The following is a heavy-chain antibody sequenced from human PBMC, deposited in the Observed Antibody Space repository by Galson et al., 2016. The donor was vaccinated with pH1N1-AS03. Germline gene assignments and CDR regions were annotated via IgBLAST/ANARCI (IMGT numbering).Heavy chain of an antibody. CDR1: GFTFSSYR. J-gene: IGHJ4*02. D-gene: IGHD6-13*01. CDR3: ATNIEQRYTSKWYKFDH. CDR2: TSSRSSDI. V-gene: IGHV3-21*01. Sequence: SLRLSCAASGFTFSSYRVNWVRQAPGKGLEWVSSTSSRSSDIYYADSVKGRFTISRDNARRSLYLQMNSLRAEDTAVYYCATNIEQRYTSKWYKFDHWGPGTLVTVSS.